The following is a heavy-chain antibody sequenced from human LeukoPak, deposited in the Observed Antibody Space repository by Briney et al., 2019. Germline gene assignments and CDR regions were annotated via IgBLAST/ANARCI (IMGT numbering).Heavy chain of an antibody. J-gene: IGHJ6*02. D-gene: IGHD3-10*01. V-gene: IGHV3-21*01. CDR1: GFTFSSYT. CDR3: ARDSAGYGSGRDYYYYGMDV. Sequence: GGSLRLSCAASGFTFSSYTMNWVRQAPGKGLEWVSSISTGGNYIYYADSVKGRFTISRDNAKNSLYLQMNSLRAEDTAVYYCARDSAGYGSGRDYYYYGMDVWGQGTTVTVSS. CDR2: ISTGGNYI.